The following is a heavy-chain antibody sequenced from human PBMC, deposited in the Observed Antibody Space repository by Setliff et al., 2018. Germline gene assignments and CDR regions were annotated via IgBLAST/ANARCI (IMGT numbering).Heavy chain of an antibody. Sequence: PSETLSLTCTVSGESIRSNNWWNWVRQPPGKGLEWIGDIYQSGTTNYNPSLKSRVTMSVDTSKNQFSLKLSSVTAADTAVYYCARMSGFSYMDVWGKGTTVTV. D-gene: IGHD3-3*01. CDR3: ARMSGFSYMDV. CDR1: GESIRSNNW. J-gene: IGHJ6*03. CDR2: IYQSGTT. V-gene: IGHV4-4*02.